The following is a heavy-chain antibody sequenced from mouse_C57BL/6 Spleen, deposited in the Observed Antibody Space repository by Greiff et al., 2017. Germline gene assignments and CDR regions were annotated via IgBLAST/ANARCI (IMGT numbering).Heavy chain of an antibody. V-gene: IGHV1-72*01. CDR1: GYTFTSYW. Sequence: QVQLQQPGAELVKPGASVKLSCKASGYTFTSYWMHWVKQRPGRGLEWIGRIDPTGGGTKYNEKFKSKATMTVDKPSSTAYRQLSSLTSENSAVDDCALYYYDYWYFDVWGTGTTVTVSS. CDR2: IDPTGGGT. D-gene: IGHD2-4*01. CDR3: ALYYYDYWYFDV. J-gene: IGHJ1*03.